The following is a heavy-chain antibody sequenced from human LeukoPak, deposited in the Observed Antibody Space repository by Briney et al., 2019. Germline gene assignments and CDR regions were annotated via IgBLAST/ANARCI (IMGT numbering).Heavy chain of an antibody. CDR3: ARGDYDFWSGYYTVTRWFDP. D-gene: IGHD3-3*01. V-gene: IGHV1-18*01. Sequence: GASVKVSCKASGYTFTSYGISWVRQAPGQGLEWMGWISAYNGNTNYAQKLQGRVTMTTDTSTSTAYMELRSLRSDDTAVYYCARGDYDFWSGYYTVTRWFDPWGQGTLVTVSS. CDR1: GYTFTSYG. J-gene: IGHJ5*02. CDR2: ISAYNGNT.